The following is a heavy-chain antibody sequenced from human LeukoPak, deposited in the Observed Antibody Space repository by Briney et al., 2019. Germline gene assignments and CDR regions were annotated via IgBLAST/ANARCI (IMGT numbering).Heavy chain of an antibody. J-gene: IGHJ6*02. CDR3: ARDSGSGGYYYYYGMDV. V-gene: IGHV3-30*04. CDR1: GFTFSSYA. D-gene: IGHD3-10*01. CDR2: ISYDGSNK. Sequence: GRSLRLSCAASGFTFSSYAMHWVRQAPGKGLEWVAVISYDGSNKYYADSVKGRFTISRDNSKNTLYLQMNSLRAEDTAVYYCARDSGSGGYYYYYGMDVWGQGTTVTVSS.